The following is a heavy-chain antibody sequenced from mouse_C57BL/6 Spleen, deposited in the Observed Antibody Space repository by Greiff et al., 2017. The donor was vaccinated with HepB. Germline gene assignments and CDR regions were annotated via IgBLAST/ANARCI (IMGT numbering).Heavy chain of an antibody. CDR1: GYTFTSYW. D-gene: IGHD2-4*01. CDR3: ARGPRIYYDYDEFAY. Sequence: QVQLQQPGAELVRPGSSVKLSCKASGYTFTSYWMHWVKQRPIQGLEWIGNIDPSDSETHYNQKFKDKATLTVDKSSSTAYMQLSSLTSEDSAVYYCARGPRIYYDYDEFAYWGQGTLVTVSA. J-gene: IGHJ3*01. CDR2: IDPSDSET. V-gene: IGHV1-52*01.